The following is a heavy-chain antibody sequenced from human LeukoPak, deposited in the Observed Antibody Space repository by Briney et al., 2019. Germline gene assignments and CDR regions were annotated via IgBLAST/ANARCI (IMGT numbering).Heavy chain of an antibody. D-gene: IGHD5-24*01. CDR3: ARQRPSFDP. V-gene: IGHV4-38-2*01. CDR2: IYHSGST. Sequence: PSETLSLTCAVSGYSISSGYYWGWIRQPPGKGLEWIGSIYHSGSTYYNPSLKSRVTISVDTSKNQFSLKLSSVTAADTAVYYCARQRPSFDPWGQGTLVTVSS. CDR1: GYSISSGYY. J-gene: IGHJ5*02.